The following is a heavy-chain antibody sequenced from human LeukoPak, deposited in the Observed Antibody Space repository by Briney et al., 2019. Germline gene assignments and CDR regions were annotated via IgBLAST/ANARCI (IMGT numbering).Heavy chain of an antibody. D-gene: IGHD3-22*01. Sequence: ASVKVSCKASSYTFYYMHWVRQAPGQGLEWMGWISPNSGGTNYAQKFQGRVTMTRDTSISTAYMELSRLRSDDTAVYYCARGYDSSGYYIDAFDIWGQGTMVTVSS. V-gene: IGHV1-2*02. CDR1: SYTFYY. CDR3: ARGYDSSGYYIDAFDI. CDR2: ISPNSGGT. J-gene: IGHJ3*02.